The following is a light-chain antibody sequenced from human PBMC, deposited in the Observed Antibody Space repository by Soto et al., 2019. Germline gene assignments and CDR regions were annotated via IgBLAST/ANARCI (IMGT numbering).Light chain of an antibody. CDR1: SVSIASNY. J-gene: IGLJ2*01. V-gene: IGLV6-57*04. Sequence: NFMLTQPHSVSESPGKTVTISCTRSSVSIASNYVQWYQQLPGSAPTTVIYEDNHRPSGVPDRFSGSIDSSSNSASLTSSGLQTEDEADYYCQSYDSRNHVVFGGGTKLTVL. CDR2: EDN. CDR3: QSYDSRNHVV.